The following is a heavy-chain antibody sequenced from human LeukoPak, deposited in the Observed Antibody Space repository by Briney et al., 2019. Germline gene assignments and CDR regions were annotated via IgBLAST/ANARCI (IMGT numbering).Heavy chain of an antibody. D-gene: IGHD2-2*01. CDR2: IYYSGST. J-gene: IGHJ3*02. V-gene: IGHV4-59*01. CDR3: ARGGYCSSTGCPKFRAFDI. Sequence: SETLSLTCTVSGGSISSYYWSWIRQPPGKGLEWIGYIYYSGSTNYNPSLKSRVTISVDTSKNQFSLKLSSVTAADTAAYYCARGGYCSSTGCPKFRAFDIWGQGTMVTVSS. CDR1: GGSISSYY.